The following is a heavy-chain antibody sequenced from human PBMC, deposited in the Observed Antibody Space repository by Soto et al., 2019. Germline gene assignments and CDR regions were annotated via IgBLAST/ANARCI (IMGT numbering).Heavy chain of an antibody. CDR2: IYPGDSDT. J-gene: IGHJ6*02. Sequence: PGESLKISCKGSGYSFTSYWIGWVRQMPGKGLEWMGIIYPGDSDTRYSPSFQGQVTISADKSISTAYLQWSSLKASDTAMYYCARLSYDFWSGQKGPYYYYGMDVWGQGTTVTVSS. D-gene: IGHD3-3*01. V-gene: IGHV5-51*01. CDR1: GYSFTSYW. CDR3: ARLSYDFWSGQKGPYYYYGMDV.